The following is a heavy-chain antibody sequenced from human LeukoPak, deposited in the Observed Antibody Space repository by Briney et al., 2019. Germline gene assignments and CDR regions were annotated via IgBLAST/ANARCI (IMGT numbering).Heavy chain of an antibody. CDR1: GFTFSDYY. D-gene: IGHD6-19*01. J-gene: IGHJ4*02. V-gene: IGHV3-11*01. CDR2: ISSSGSTI. CDR3: ARDHKSRYSSGWYPDY. Sequence: GGSLRPSCAASGFTFSDYYMSWIRQAPGKGLEWVSYISSSGSTIYYADSVKGRFTISRDNAKNSLYLQMNSLRAEDTAVYYCARDHKSRYSSGWYPDYWGQGTLVTVSS.